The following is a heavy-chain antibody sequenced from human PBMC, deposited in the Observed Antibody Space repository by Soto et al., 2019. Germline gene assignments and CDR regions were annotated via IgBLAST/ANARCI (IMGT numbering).Heavy chain of an antibody. CDR1: GGSISSYY. D-gene: IGHD1-1*01. CDR3: ARATRTGTTKVPRLGYFDY. Sequence: QVQLRESGPGLVKPSETLSLTCTVSGGSISSYYWSWIRQPPGKGLDLIGYIYYTGSTNYNPSLKSRVTISVDTSKNQFSLKLSSVTAADTAVYYCARATRTGTTKVPRLGYFDYWGQGTLVTVSS. J-gene: IGHJ4*02. CDR2: IYYTGST. V-gene: IGHV4-59*01.